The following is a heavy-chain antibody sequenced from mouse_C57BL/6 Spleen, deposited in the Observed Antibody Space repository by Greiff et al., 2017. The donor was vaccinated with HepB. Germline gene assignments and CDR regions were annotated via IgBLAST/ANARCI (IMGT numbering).Heavy chain of an antibody. CDR1: GFTFSDYG. CDR2: ISSGSSTI. D-gene: IGHD1-1*01. V-gene: IGHV5-17*01. J-gene: IGHJ3*01. Sequence: EVKLQESGGGLVKPGGSLKLSCAASGFTFSDYGMHWVRQAPEKGLEWVAYISSGSSTIYYADTVKGRFTISRDNAKNTLFLQMTSLRSEDTAMYYCARPYYCSSTWFAYWGQGTLVTVSA. CDR3: ARPYYCSSTWFAY.